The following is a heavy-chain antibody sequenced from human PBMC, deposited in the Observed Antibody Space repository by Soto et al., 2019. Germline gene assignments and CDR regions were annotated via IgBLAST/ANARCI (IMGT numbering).Heavy chain of an antibody. V-gene: IGHV1-18*01. D-gene: IGHD1-1*01. CDR3: ARGRYGDY. CDR2: LSAHNGNT. Sequence: QVHLVQSGAEVKKPGASVKVSCKGSGYTFTTYGITWVRQAPGQGLEWMGWLSAHNGNTNYAQKLHGRVTVTRYSSTITAYMELRSLRSDDTAVYYCARGRYGDYWGQGALVTVSS. J-gene: IGHJ4*02. CDR1: GYTFTTYG.